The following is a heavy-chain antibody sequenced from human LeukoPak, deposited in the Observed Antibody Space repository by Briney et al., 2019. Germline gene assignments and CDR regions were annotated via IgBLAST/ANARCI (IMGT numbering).Heavy chain of an antibody. CDR2: IYSNGNA. V-gene: IGHV3-53*01. J-gene: IGHJ4*02. Sequence: GGSLRLSCAASGFTVRGNYMSWIRQAPGKGLDRVSVIYSNGNAYYADSVKGRFTISRDNSKNMVYLQMNSLRAEDTAIYFCARDGDYGTGSFWGQGTLVPVSS. CDR1: GFTVRGNY. D-gene: IGHD3-10*01. CDR3: ARDGDYGTGSF.